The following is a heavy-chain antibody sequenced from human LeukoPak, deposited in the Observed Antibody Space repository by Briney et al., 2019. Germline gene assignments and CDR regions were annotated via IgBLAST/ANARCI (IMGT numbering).Heavy chain of an antibody. CDR2: IYYSGST. J-gene: IGHJ3*02. CDR1: GSSITSHY. CDR3: ARFSSGDAFDI. D-gene: IGHD3-22*01. Sequence: SETLSLTCNVSGSSITSHYWSWIRQPPGKGLEWIAYIYYSGSTNYNPSLKSRVTISVDTSKNQFSLKLSSVTAADTAAYYCARFSSGDAFDIWGQGTMVTVSS. V-gene: IGHV4-59*11.